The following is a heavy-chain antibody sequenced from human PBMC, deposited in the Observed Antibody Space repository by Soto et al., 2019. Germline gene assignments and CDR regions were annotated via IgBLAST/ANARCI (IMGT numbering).Heavy chain of an antibody. CDR1: GFSLSTSGVG. D-gene: IGHD2-15*01. CDR2: MYWDDDK. J-gene: IGHJ6*02. CDR3: GYLPCSGGGGYCFSYSGIDV. Sequence: QITLKESGPTLVKPTQTLTLTCTFSGFSLSTSGVGVAWIRQPPGKALEWLALMYWDDDKRYRPSLERRLTTSPHTAYNQVGLTTSNMDSVDAATDYCGYLPCSGGGGYCFSYSGIDVSGQGTTVTGSS. V-gene: IGHV2-5*02.